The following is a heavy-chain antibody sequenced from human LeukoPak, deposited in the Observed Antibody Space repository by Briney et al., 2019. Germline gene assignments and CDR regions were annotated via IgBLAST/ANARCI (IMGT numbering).Heavy chain of an antibody. CDR2: IYYSGGT. D-gene: IGHD3-22*01. CDR3: ARANYYDTSGYSRGAFDI. Sequence: SETLSLTCAVAGGSISSYYWSWIRQPPGKGLEWIGYIYYSGGTNYNPSLKSRVTISVDTSKNQFSLRLSSVTAADTAVYYCARANYYDTSGYSRGAFDIWAQGTVVTVSS. J-gene: IGHJ3*02. V-gene: IGHV4-59*01. CDR1: GGSISSYY.